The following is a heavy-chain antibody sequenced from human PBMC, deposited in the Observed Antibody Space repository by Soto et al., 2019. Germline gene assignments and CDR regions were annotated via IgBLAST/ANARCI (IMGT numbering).Heavy chain of an antibody. CDR1: GGTFSSDA. V-gene: IGHV1-69*13. CDR2: IVPTSGTA. J-gene: IGHJ6*02. CDR3: ARGQGYCSGGICYYYYYGMDV. Sequence: SVKVSCKASGGTFSSDAFSWVRQAPGQGLEWMGGIVPTSGTANYAQKFQGRATITADESTSTAYMELSSLTSEDTAVYFCARGQGYCSGGICYYYYYGMDVWGQGTTVTVSS. D-gene: IGHD2-15*01.